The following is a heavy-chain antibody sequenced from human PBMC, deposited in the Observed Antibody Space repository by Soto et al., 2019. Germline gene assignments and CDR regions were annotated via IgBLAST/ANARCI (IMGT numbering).Heavy chain of an antibody. V-gene: IGHV1-3*01. Sequence: ASAKVSCKASGYTSTSYTMHWLRQAPAQSAEWMGWINAGNGNTEYSQKFQGRVTITRDTSASTAYMELSSLRSEDTAVYYCARVLSIPAADPTCLWRWGQGTMVTVSS. CDR3: ARVLSIPAADPTCLWR. CDR2: INAGNGNT. CDR1: GYTSTSYT. J-gene: IGHJ3*01. D-gene: IGHD6-13*01.